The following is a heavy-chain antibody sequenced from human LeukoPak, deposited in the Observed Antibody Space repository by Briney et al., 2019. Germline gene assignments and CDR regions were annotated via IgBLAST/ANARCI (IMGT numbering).Heavy chain of an antibody. CDR3: VRPYGSGWYAAFHI. V-gene: IGHV4-59*08. Sequence: PSETLSLTCTVSGGSISGYYWSWIRQPPGKGLEWIGYIHYSGSTNYNPSLKSRVAISADTSKNQFFLSLTSVTAADTAVYYCVRPYGSGWYAAFHIWGQGTMVTVSS. CDR1: GGSISGYY. D-gene: IGHD6-19*01. CDR2: IHYSGST. J-gene: IGHJ3*02.